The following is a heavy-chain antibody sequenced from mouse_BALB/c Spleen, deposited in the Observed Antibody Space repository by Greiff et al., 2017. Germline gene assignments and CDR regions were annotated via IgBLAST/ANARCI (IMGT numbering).Heavy chain of an antibody. Sequence: GGGLVQPKGSLKLSCAAPGFTFNTNAMNWVRQAPGKGLEWVARIRSKSNNYATYYADSVKDRFTISRDDSQSMLYLQMNNLKTEDTAMYYCAYDYDSAMDYWGQGTSVTVSS. CDR1: GFTFNTNA. CDR3: AYDYDSAMDY. J-gene: IGHJ4*01. V-gene: IGHV10S3*01. CDR2: IRSKSNNYAT. D-gene: IGHD2-4*01.